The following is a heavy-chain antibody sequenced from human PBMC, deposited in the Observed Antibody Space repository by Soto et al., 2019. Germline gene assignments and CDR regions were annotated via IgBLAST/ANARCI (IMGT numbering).Heavy chain of an antibody. CDR3: ARHGSGWSVAHY. Sequence: GESLKISCKASGYSFTSYWIGWVRQTPGKGLEWMGIIYPGDSDTRYSPSFQGQVTISADKSITTAYLQLSSLRASDSAMYDCARHGSGWSVAHYWGQGNLVTVSS. V-gene: IGHV5-51*01. CDR1: GYSFTSYW. CDR2: IYPGDSDT. J-gene: IGHJ4*02. D-gene: IGHD6-19*01.